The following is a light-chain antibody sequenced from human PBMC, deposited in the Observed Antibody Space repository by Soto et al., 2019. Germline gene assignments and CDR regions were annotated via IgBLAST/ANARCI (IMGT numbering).Light chain of an antibody. J-gene: IGLJ1*01. V-gene: IGLV2-14*01. CDR1: SSDVGGYNY. CDR2: EVS. Sequence: QSVLTQPASVSGSPGQSITISCTGTSSDVGGYNYVSWFQHHPGKAPKLIIYEVSYRPSGVSNRFSGSKSGDTASLTISGLQAEDEADYYCSSFTNTITRYAFGTWTKVTV. CDR3: SSFTNTITRYA.